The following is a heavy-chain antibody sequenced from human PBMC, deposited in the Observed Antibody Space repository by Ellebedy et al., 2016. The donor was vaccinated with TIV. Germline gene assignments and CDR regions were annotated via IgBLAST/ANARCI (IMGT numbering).Heavy chain of an antibody. Sequence: GGSLRLXXAASGFTFSTYSMNWVRQAQGKGLEWVSHISGNSGTIYYADSVKGRFTISRDNAKNSLYLQMNSLRAEDTAVYYCARRRDACGGGNCPLDYWGQGTLVTVSS. CDR3: ARRRDACGGGNCPLDY. D-gene: IGHD2-15*01. V-gene: IGHV3-48*04. CDR2: ISGNSGTI. CDR1: GFTFSTYS. J-gene: IGHJ4*02.